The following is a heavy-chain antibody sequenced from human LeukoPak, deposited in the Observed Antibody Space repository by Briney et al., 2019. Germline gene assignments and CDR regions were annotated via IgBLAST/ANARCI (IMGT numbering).Heavy chain of an antibody. CDR1: GFTFNIYA. D-gene: IGHD5/OR15-5a*01. CDR2: ISGSGGST. J-gene: IGHJ4*02. CDR3: AKLPHRSQFYDAHFDY. V-gene: IGHV3-23*01. Sequence: GGSLRLSCAVPGFTFNIYAMSWVRQAPGKGLEWVSAISGSGGSTYYADSVKGRFTISRDNSKNTLYLQMNSLRAEDTAVYYCAKLPHRSQFYDAHFDYWGQGTLVTVSS.